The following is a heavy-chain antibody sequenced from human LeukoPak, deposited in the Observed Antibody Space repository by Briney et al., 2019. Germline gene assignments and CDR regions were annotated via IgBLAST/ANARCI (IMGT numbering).Heavy chain of an antibody. V-gene: IGHV1-69*05. CDR3: ASHYDILTGYYNVDAFDI. CDR1: GGTFSSYA. Sequence: SVKVSCKASGGTFSSYAISWVRQAPGQGLEWVGRIIPIFGTANYAQKFQGRVTITTDESTSTAYMELSSLRSEDTAVYYCASHYDILTGYYNVDAFDIWGQGTMVTVSS. J-gene: IGHJ3*02. CDR2: IIPIFGTA. D-gene: IGHD3-9*01.